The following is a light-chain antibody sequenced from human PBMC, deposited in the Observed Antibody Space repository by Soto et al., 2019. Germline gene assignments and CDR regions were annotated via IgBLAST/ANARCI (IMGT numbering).Light chain of an antibody. CDR1: QSVRSNY. CDR3: QHYGGSPLYT. CDR2: GAS. Sequence: EIVLTQSPGTLSLSPGEGATLSCRASQSVRSNYLAWYQQKPGQAPRLLIYGASSRATGIPDRFSGSGSGTDFTLTISRLEPEDFAVYYCQHYGGSPLYTFGQGTKVDIE. V-gene: IGKV3-20*01. J-gene: IGKJ2*01.